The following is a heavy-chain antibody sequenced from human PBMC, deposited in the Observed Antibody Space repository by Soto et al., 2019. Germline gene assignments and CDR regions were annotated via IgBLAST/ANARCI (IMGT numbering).Heavy chain of an antibody. Sequence: QVQLVQSGAEVKKPGSSVKVSCKASGGTFSSYAISWVRQAPGQGLEWMGGIIPIFGTANYAQKFQGRVTMTRNTSISTAYMELSSLRSEDTAVYYCATPYSSSWYSGYYYYGMDVWGQGTTVTVSS. V-gene: IGHV1-69*06. CDR3: ATPYSSSWYSGYYYYGMDV. CDR2: IIPIFGTA. J-gene: IGHJ6*02. CDR1: GGTFSSYA. D-gene: IGHD6-13*01.